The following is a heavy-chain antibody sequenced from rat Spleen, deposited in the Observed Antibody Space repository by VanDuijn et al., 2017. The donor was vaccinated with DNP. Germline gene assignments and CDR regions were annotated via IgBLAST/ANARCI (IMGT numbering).Heavy chain of an antibody. CDR3: AREQHYHFDY. CDR2: ITTSGDST. D-gene: IGHD1-4*01. V-gene: IGHV5-31*01. J-gene: IGHJ1*01. Sequence: EVQLVESGGDLVQPGRSLKVSCVVSGFTFNKYWMTWIRQVPGKGLEWVASITTSGDSTYYRDSVRGRFTISRDNAESSLYLQMGSLKSEDTATYYCAREQHYHFDYWGPGTMVTVSS. CDR1: GFTFNKYW.